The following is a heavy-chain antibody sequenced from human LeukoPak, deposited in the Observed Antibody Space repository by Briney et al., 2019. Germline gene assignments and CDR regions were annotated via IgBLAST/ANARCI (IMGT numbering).Heavy chain of an antibody. D-gene: IGHD5-12*01. J-gene: IGHJ5*02. CDR2: INPSGDPT. V-gene: IGHV1-46*01. CDR1: GYTFTSYY. Sequence: ASVKVSCKASGYTFTSYYMHWVRQAPGQGLEWVGIINPSGDPTTYAQKFQGRVTMTSDMSTSTVYMELSSLRSEDTAVYYCARAGRFDSGHAWFDPWGQGTLVTVS. CDR3: ARAGRFDSGHAWFDP.